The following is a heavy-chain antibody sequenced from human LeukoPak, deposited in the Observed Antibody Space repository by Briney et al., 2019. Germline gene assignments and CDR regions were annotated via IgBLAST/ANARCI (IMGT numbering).Heavy chain of an antibody. D-gene: IGHD2-2*02. CDR1: GGSISSYY. V-gene: IGHV4-39*01. CDR3: ARFRYKSLG. Sequence: SETLSLTCTVSGGSISSYYWGWIRHPPGKGLEWIGIRYYSDSTCNNPSLKSRVTISVATSKNPFSLKLSSATAAATAVYSCARFRYKSLGWGQGTLVTVSS. CDR2: RYYSDST. J-gene: IGHJ4*02.